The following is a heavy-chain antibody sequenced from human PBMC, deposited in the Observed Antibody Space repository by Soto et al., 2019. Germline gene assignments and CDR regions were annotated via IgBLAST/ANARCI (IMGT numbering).Heavy chain of an antibody. Sequence: SVKVSCKASGGTLSSYAISWVRQAPGQGLEWMGGIIPIFGTANYAQKFPGRVTITADESTSTACSEGRTLISEDAAGYYWARHMSYYYGMDVWGQGTTVTVCS. CDR2: IIPIFGTA. CDR1: GGTLSSYA. J-gene: IGHJ6*02. D-gene: IGHD2-21*01. V-gene: IGHV1-69*13. CDR3: ARHMSYYYGMDV.